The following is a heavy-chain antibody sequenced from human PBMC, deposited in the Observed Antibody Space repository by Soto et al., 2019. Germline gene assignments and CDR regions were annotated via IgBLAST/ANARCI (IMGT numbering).Heavy chain of an antibody. Sequence: QVQLQQWGAGLLKPSETLSLTCAVYGGSFSGYYWSWIRQPPGKGLEWIGEINHSGSTNYNPSLKSRVTISVDTSKNQFSLKLSSVTAADTAVYYCARGGRSTMVRGGKNWFDPWGQGTLVTVSS. CDR3: ARGGRSTMVRGGKNWFDP. CDR1: GGSFSGYY. CDR2: INHSGST. V-gene: IGHV4-34*01. J-gene: IGHJ5*02. D-gene: IGHD3-10*01.